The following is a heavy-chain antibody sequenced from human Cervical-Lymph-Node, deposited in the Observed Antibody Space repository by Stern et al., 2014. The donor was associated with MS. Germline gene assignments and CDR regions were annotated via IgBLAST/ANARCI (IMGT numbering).Heavy chain of an antibody. J-gene: IGHJ4*02. CDR3: ASHELRFLEWLSPFDY. CDR2: ISAYNGNT. Sequence: QLVQSGAEVKKPGASVKVSCKASGYTFTSYGISWVRQAPGQGLEWMGWISAYNGNTNYAKQSQGRVPMTTATSTRTPYMELRSLRSDDTAVYYCASHELRFLEWLSPFDYWGQGTLVTVSS. CDR1: GYTFTSYG. D-gene: IGHD3-3*01. V-gene: IGHV1-18*01.